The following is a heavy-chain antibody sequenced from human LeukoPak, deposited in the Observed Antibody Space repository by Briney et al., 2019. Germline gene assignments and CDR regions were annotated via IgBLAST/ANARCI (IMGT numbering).Heavy chain of an antibody. CDR2: IYYSGST. Sequence: SETLSLTCTVSGGSISSYYWSWIRQPPGKGLEWIGYIYYSGSTNYNPSLKSRVTISVDTSKNQFSLKLSSVTAADTAVYYCARQWFGELKVPNWLDPWGQGTLVTVSS. J-gene: IGHJ5*02. V-gene: IGHV4-59*08. D-gene: IGHD3-10*01. CDR1: GGSISSYY. CDR3: ARQWFGELKVPNWLDP.